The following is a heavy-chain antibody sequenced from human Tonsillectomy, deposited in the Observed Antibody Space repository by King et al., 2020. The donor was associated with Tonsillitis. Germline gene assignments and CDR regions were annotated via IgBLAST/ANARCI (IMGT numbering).Heavy chain of an antibody. CDR2: ISYDGSNK. Sequence: VQLVESGGGVVQPGRSLRLSCAASGFTFSTYAMHWVRQAPGKGLEWVAVISYDGSNKYYAESVKGRFTISRDNSKNTLYLQMNSLRAEDTAVYYCAGTPILEWLFRPFDYWGQGTLVTVSS. V-gene: IGHV3-30-3*01. J-gene: IGHJ4*02. CDR3: AGTPILEWLFRPFDY. D-gene: IGHD3-3*01. CDR1: GFTFSTYA.